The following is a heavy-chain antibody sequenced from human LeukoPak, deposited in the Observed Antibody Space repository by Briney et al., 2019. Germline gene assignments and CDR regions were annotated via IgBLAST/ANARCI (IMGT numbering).Heavy chain of an antibody. D-gene: IGHD5-18*01. CDR2: INPNSGGT. CDR3: ARGIQLWSLSWSWFDP. J-gene: IGHJ5*02. CDR1: RYTFTGYY. Sequence: ASVKVSCKASRYTFTGYYMHWVRQAPGQGLEWMGWINPNSGGTNYAQKFQGRVTMTRDTSISTAYMELSRLRSDDTAVYYCARGIQLWSLSWSWFDPWGQGTLVTVSS. V-gene: IGHV1-2*02.